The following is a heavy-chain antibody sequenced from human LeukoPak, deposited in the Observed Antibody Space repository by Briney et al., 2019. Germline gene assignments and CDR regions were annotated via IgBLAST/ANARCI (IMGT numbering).Heavy chain of an antibody. CDR3: AKAANWGSFDY. V-gene: IGHV3-30*18. CDR1: GFTFNNYG. CDR2: ISYDGNSK. J-gene: IGHJ4*02. Sequence: GGSLRLSCAASGFTFNNYGMNWVRQAPGKGLEWVAVISYDGNSKYYADSVKGRFTISRDNSKNTLYLQMNSLRAEDTAVYYCAKAANWGSFDYWGQGTLVTVSS. D-gene: IGHD7-27*01.